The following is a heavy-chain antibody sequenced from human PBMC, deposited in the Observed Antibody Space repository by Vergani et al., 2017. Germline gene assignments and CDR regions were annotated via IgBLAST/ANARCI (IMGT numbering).Heavy chain of an antibody. CDR3: ARVDTQVPATSHFYYMDV. V-gene: IGHV4-31*11. Sequence: QVQLQESGPGVVKPSQTLSLTCAVSGGSISSGDHCWTWIRQRPGKGLEWIVYIFYSGTTYDNPSLRSRLTISVDTSQNQLSLKLRSVTAADTAVYYCARVDTQVPATSHFYYMDVWGKGTTVVVSS. CDR1: GGSISSGDHC. J-gene: IGHJ6*03. CDR2: IFYSGTT. D-gene: IGHD6-25*01.